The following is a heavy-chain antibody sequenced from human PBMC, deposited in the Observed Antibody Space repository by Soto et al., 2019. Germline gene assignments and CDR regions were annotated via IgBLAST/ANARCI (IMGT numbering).Heavy chain of an antibody. CDR3: AKLRRGTTGTEGFDP. CDR2: ISNSGGTT. CDR1: GVTFSSDA. Sequence: EAQLLESGGGLAHQGGSLTLSCAASGVTFSSDAMTWVRQAPGKGLEWLSTISNSGGTTHYADSVKGRFTVSRDNFKSTLYLLMNSLRVEDTAVYYCAKLRRGTTGTEGFDPWGQGTLVTVSS. J-gene: IGHJ5*02. D-gene: IGHD1-7*01. V-gene: IGHV3-23*01.